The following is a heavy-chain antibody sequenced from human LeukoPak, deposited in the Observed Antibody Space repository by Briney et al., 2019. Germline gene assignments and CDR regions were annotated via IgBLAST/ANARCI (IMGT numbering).Heavy chain of an antibody. CDR3: ARIMSGSYTFRFNP. D-gene: IGHD1-26*01. Sequence: TLSLTCTVSGGSISSGSYYWSWIRQPPGKALEWLARIDWDDDKYYTTSLKTRLTISKDTSKNQVVLTMTNMDPVDTATYFCARIMSGSYTFRFNPWGQGTLVTVSS. CDR1: GGSISSGSYY. CDR2: IDWDDDK. V-gene: IGHV2-70*11. J-gene: IGHJ5*02.